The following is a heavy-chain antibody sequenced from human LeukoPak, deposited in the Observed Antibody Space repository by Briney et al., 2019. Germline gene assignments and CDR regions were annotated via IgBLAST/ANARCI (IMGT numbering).Heavy chain of an antibody. J-gene: IGHJ3*02. D-gene: IGHD4-23*01. CDR3: ASGGGDI. CDR1: GGSISSSSYY. Sequence: PSETLSLTCTASGGSISSSSYYWGWIRQPPGKGLEWIGSIYYSGSTYYNPSLKSRVTISVDTSKNQFSLKLSSVTAADTAVYYCASGGGDIWGQGTMVTVS. CDR2: IYYSGST. V-gene: IGHV4-39*01.